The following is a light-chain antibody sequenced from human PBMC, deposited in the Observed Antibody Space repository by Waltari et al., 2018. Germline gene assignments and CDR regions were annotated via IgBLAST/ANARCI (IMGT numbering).Light chain of an antibody. J-gene: IGLJ2*01. CDR1: SSDIGGYNY. Sequence: QSALPQPPSASGSPGQSVTISCTGTSSDIGGYNYVSWYQQHPGKAPRLMLYEVNKPPSGLPDRSSCSKSGNTSSLTVSGLQAEDEADYFCSSYAGSTWVVFGGGTKLTVL. V-gene: IGLV2-8*01. CDR2: EVN. CDR3: SSYAGSTWVV.